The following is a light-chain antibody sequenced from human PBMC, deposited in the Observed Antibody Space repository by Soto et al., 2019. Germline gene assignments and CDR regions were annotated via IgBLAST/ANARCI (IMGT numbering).Light chain of an antibody. CDR3: AVWDDSLNGPV. CDR1: SSNIGRNT. V-gene: IGLV1-44*01. CDR2: YNN. Sequence: QSVLTQPPSASGTPGQRVTISCSGSSSNIGRNTVNWYQHLPGTAPRLLIYYNNQRPSGVPDRFSGSNSGTSASLAISGLQSEDEAEYYCAVWDDSLNGPVFGGGTKLTVL. J-gene: IGLJ3*02.